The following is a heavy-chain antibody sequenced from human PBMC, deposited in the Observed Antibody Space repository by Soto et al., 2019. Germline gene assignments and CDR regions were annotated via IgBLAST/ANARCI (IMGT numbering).Heavy chain of an antibody. V-gene: IGHV3-72*01. CDR2: SRNKVKSYTT. D-gene: IGHD3-3*01. J-gene: IGHJ4*02. Sequence: EEQLVESGGGLVQPGGSLTLSCAASGFSFSDYYMEWVRQAPGKGLEWVARSRNKVKSYTTDYAASVKGRFTISRDLSKNSLELEKNNLKTEDTAVYYCSKLEGGWGQGTLVTVSS. CDR3: SKLEGG. CDR1: GFSFSDYY.